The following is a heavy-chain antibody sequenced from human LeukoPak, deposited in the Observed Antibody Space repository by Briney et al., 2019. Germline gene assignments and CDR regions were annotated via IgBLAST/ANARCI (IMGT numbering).Heavy chain of an antibody. CDR3: AGRRDSYGRDPKPFDY. J-gene: IGHJ4*02. CDR1: GATFSSYA. D-gene: IGHD5-18*01. V-gene: IGHV1-69*05. Sequence: SVKVSCKASGATFSSYAISWVRQAPGQGLEWMGRIIPIFGTANYAQKFQGRVTITTDESTSTAYMELSSLRSEDTAVYYCAGRRDSYGRDPKPFDYWGQGTLVTVSS. CDR2: IIPIFGTA.